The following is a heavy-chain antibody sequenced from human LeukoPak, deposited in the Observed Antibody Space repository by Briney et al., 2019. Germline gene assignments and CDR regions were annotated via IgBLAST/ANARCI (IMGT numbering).Heavy chain of an antibody. D-gene: IGHD6-13*01. Sequence: ASVKVSCKASGYTFTSYGISWVRQAPGQGLEWMGWISAYNGNTNYAQKLQGRVTMTTDTSTSTAYMELRSLRSEDTAVYYCARGIRGIAAAENLNRLGHFDYWGQGTLVTVSS. V-gene: IGHV1-18*01. J-gene: IGHJ4*02. CDR3: ARGIRGIAAAENLNRLGHFDY. CDR1: GYTFTSYG. CDR2: ISAYNGNT.